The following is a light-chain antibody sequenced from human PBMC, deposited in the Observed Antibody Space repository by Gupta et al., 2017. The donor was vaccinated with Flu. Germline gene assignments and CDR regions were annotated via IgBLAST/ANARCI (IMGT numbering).Light chain of an antibody. CDR3: QSYDSSTRSVV. Sequence: NFMLTPPHAASESPGKTITTTCTRTSGSIAATYGQWYQQRPGSAPTTVSFLDDQSSPGATARSRVSIDSSSNSASLTISGLHTEDEADYYCQSYDSSTRSVVFGGGTRLTVL. CDR2: LDD. J-gene: IGLJ2*01. V-gene: IGLV6-57*03. CDR1: SGSIAATY.